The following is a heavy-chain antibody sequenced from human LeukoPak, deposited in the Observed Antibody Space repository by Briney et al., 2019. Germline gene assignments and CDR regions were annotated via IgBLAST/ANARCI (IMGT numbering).Heavy chain of an antibody. J-gene: IGHJ6*03. D-gene: IGHD3-10*01. Sequence: PGGSLRLSCATSGFTFNNYNMNWVRQAPGRALEWVSSITSSGTYIFYAGSVKGRFTISRDNAKNSLYLQMNSLRAEDTAVYYCARDGSDGSGSYLGYYYYMDVWGKGTTVTISS. V-gene: IGHV3-21*01. CDR3: ARDGSDGSGSYLGYYYYMDV. CDR1: GFTFNNYN. CDR2: ITSSGTYI.